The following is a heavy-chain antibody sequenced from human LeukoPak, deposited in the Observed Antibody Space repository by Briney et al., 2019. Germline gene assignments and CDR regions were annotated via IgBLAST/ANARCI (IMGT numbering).Heavy chain of an antibody. D-gene: IGHD3-10*02. Sequence: SETLSLTCAVYGGSFSGYYWSWLRQPPGKGLEWIGEINHSGSTNYNPSLKSRVTISVDTSKNQFSLKLSPVTAADTAVYYCARDSLFGELLFDYWGPGDLGTVSS. J-gene: IGHJ4*02. CDR2: INHSGST. CDR3: ARDSLFGELLFDY. V-gene: IGHV4-34*01. CDR1: GGSFSGYY.